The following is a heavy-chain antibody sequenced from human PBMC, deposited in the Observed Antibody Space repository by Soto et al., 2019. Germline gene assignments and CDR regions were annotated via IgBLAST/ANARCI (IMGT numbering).Heavy chain of an antibody. Sequence: GASVKVSCKDSVYTLSDYYIHWVRQAHGQGLEWMGWINPNSGGTKYAPKFQGGVTMTRDTSITTAYMELSRLRSGDTAVYYCAREPATAKPEGVDFWGQGTLVTVSS. CDR3: AREPATAKPEGVDF. CDR1: VYTLSDYY. D-gene: IGHD1-1*01. CDR2: INPNSGGT. J-gene: IGHJ4*02. V-gene: IGHV1-2*02.